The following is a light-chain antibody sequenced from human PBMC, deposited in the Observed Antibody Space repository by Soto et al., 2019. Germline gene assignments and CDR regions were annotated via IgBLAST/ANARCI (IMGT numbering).Light chain of an antibody. CDR3: QQYDTYSYT. V-gene: IGKV1-5*03. CDR1: QSISSW. CDR2: KAS. J-gene: IGKJ2*01. Sequence: DIQMTQSPSTLSASVGDRVTITCRASQSISSWLAWYQHKPGKAPKLLIYKASSLESGVPSRFSGSGSGTEFTLTINSLQPDDFATYYCQQYDTYSYTFGQGTKLEIK.